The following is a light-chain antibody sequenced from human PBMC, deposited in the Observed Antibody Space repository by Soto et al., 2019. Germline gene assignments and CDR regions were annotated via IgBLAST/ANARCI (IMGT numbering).Light chain of an antibody. CDR2: EVS. CDR1: GTDVGGYNY. J-gene: IGLJ3*02. CDR3: CSFTSRSTWL. V-gene: IGLV2-14*01. Sequence: QSALTQPASVSGSPGQSVTISCTGTGTDVGGYNYVSWYQHHPGKAPKLMIYEVSNRPPGVSNRFSGSKSGNTASLSISGLQTEDEADYSCCSFTSRSTWLFGGGTKVTVL.